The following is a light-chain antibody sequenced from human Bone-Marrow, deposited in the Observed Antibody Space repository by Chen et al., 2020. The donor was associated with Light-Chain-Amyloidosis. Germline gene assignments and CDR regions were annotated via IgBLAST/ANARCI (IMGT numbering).Light chain of an antibody. CDR2: DTN. Sequence: QAVVTQEPSLTVSPGGTVTLTCDSSTGAVTSGHFPYWFQQKPGQAPRTLIYDTNNKHSWTPARSSGSLLGGKAALTLSGAQPEDEAQYYCLLSYNTTGVFGGGTTLTVL. V-gene: IGLV7-46*01. CDR3: LLSYNTTGV. J-gene: IGLJ3*02. CDR1: TGAVTSGHF.